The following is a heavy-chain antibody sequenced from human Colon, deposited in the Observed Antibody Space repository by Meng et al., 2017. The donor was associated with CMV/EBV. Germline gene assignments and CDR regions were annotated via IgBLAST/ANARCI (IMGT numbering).Heavy chain of an antibody. CDR2: TYYRSRWYT. CDR1: GDSVSGYDAA. V-gene: IGHV6-1*01. D-gene: IGHD3-10*01. Sequence: ISGDSVSGYDAAWNWIRQSTSRGLEWLGRTYYRSRWYTEYTPSMRSRITINHDTSTNQFSLQLNSVTPEDTAMYYCASGAYGHTFINWSQGTLVTVSS. CDR3: ASGAYGHTFIN. J-gene: IGHJ4*02.